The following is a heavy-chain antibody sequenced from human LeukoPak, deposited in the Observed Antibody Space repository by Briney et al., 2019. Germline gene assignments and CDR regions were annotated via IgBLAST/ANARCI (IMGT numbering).Heavy chain of an antibody. D-gene: IGHD4-17*01. CDR1: GFTFSSYG. J-gene: IGHJ6*02. CDR3: ARDTGDYAIYGMDV. V-gene: IGHV3-33*01. Sequence: PGGSLRLSCAASGFTFSSYGMHWVRQAPGKGLEWVAVIWYDGSNKYYADSVKGRFTISRDNSKNTLYLQMNSLRAEDTAVYYCARDTGDYAIYGMDVWGQGTTVTVSS. CDR2: IWYDGSNK.